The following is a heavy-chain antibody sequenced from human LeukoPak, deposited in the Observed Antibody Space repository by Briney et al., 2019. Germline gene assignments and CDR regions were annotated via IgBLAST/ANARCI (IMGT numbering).Heavy chain of an antibody. CDR3: AREGSGGYSGDY. CDR2: INPNSGGT. Sequence: WASVKVSCKASGYTFTGYYMHWVRQAPGQGLEWMGRINPNSGGTNYAQKFQGRVTMTRDTSISTAYMELSRLGSDDTAVYYCAREGSGGYSGDYWGQGTLVTVSS. J-gene: IGHJ4*02. D-gene: IGHD1-26*01. CDR1: GYTFTGYY. V-gene: IGHV1-2*06.